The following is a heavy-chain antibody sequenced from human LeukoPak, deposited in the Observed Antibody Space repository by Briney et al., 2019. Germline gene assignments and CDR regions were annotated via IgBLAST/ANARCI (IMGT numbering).Heavy chain of an antibody. D-gene: IGHD2-15*01. CDR1: GGSISSYY. CDR2: IYYSGST. Sequence: SETLSLTCTVSGGSISSYYWSWIRQPPGKGLEWIGCIYYSGSTNYNPSLKSRVTISVDTSKNQFSLKLSSVTAADTAVYYCARVGSYYFDYWGQGTLVTVSS. V-gene: IGHV4-59*01. CDR3: ARVGSYYFDY. J-gene: IGHJ4*02.